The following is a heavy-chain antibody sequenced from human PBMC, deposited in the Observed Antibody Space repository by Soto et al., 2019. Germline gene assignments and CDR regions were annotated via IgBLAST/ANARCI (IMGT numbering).Heavy chain of an antibody. D-gene: IGHD6-25*01. CDR2: IYTSGTT. CDR1: GGSIRSYY. Sequence: QVQLQQSGPGLVKPSETLSLTCTVSGGSIRSYYWSWIRQPAGKALEWIGRIYTSGTTNYNPSLKSRVTILLDTSKNQFSLDLSSVTDADTAVYYCAREGSSGFDMDVWGQGTTVTVSS. V-gene: IGHV4-4*07. J-gene: IGHJ6*02. CDR3: AREGSSGFDMDV.